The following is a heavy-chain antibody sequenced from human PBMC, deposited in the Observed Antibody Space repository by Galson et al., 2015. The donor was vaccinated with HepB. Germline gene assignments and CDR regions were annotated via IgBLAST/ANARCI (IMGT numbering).Heavy chain of an antibody. V-gene: IGHV3-48*01. CDR3: ARGRVTIFGVGNCLLDY. Sequence: SLRLSCAASGFTFSSYSMNWVRQAPGKGLEWVSYISSSSSTIYYADSVKGRFTISRDNAKSSLYLQMNSLRAEDTAVYYCARGRVTIFGVGNCLLDYWGQGTLVTVSS. J-gene: IGHJ4*02. CDR2: ISSSSSTI. CDR1: GFTFSSYS. D-gene: IGHD3-3*01.